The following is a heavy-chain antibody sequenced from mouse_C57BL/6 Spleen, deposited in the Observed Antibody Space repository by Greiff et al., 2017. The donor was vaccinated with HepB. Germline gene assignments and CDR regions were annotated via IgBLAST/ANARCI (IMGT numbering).Heavy chain of an antibody. CDR3: ARSRAAQGRGDFDY. CDR1: GYTFTSYW. J-gene: IGHJ2*01. CDR2: IDPSDSET. D-gene: IGHD3-2*02. V-gene: IGHV1-52*01. Sequence: QVHVKQPGAELVRPGSSVKLSCKASGYTFTSYWMHWVKQRPIQGLEWIGNIDPSDSETHYNQKFKDKATLTVDKSSSTAYMQLSSLTSEDSAVYYCARSRAAQGRGDFDYWGQGTTLTVSS.